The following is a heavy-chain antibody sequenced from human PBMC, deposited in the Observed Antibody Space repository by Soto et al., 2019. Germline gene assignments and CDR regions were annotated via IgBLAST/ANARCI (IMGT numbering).Heavy chain of an antibody. CDR2: ISSDGSRS. D-gene: IGHD3-10*02. CDR3: AKDMSSHFDY. CDR1: EFTFSNYW. J-gene: IGHJ4*02. Sequence: PGGSLRLSWAASEFTFSNYWMHWVRQAPGKGLVWVSRISSDGSRSDYADSVKGRFTISRDNAKNTLYLQMDSLRAEDTAVYYCAKDMSSHFDYWGQGTLVTVSS. V-gene: IGHV3-74*01.